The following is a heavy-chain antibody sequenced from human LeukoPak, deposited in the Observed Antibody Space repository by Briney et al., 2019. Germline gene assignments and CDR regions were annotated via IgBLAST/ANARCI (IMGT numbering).Heavy chain of an antibody. CDR1: GFTFSSYW. D-gene: IGHD3-3*01. J-gene: IGHJ6*02. CDR3: ASGIFTIFGVVTLDYYGMDV. V-gene: IGHV3-74*01. Sequence: PGGSLRLSCAAPGFTFSSYWMHWVRQAPGKGLVWVSRINSDGSSTSYADSVKGRFTISRDNAKSTLYLQMNSLGAEDTAVYYCASGIFTIFGVVTLDYYGMDVWGQGTTVTVSS. CDR2: INSDGSST.